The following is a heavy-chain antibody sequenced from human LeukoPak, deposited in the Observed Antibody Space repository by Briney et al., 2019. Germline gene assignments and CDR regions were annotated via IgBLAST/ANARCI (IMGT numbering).Heavy chain of an antibody. V-gene: IGHV3-9*03. Sequence: GGPLRLSCAASGFTFDDYAMHWVRQAPGKGLEWVSGISWNSGSIGYADSVKGRFTISRDNAKNSLYLQMNSLRAEDMALYYCAKATGYCSGGSCLYDAFDIWGQGTMVTVSS. CDR1: GFTFDDYA. CDR2: ISWNSGSI. J-gene: IGHJ3*02. D-gene: IGHD2-15*01. CDR3: AKATGYCSGGSCLYDAFDI.